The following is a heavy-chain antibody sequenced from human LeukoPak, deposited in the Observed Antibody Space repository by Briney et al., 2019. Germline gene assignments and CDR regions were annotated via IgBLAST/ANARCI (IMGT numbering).Heavy chain of an antibody. D-gene: IGHD3-10*01. CDR3: ARGLGYGAGSYFLLDC. CDR2: IIPIIGES. Sequence: SVKVSCKASGGTFSDYAISWVRQAPGQGLEWMGRIIPIIGESNHAQKFQGRVTITADKSTSTAYMELNSLRSEDTAVYYCARGLGYGAGSYFLLDCWGQGTLVTVSS. CDR1: GGTFSDYA. J-gene: IGHJ4*02. V-gene: IGHV1-69*04.